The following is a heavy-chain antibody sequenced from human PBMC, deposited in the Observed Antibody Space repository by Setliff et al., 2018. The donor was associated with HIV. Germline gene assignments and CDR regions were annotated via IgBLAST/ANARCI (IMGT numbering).Heavy chain of an antibody. CDR2: IATLGGQT. J-gene: IGHJ3*02. V-gene: IGHV1-2*02. Sequence: AASVKVSCKASGYTFTSYGISWVRQAPGQGLEWMGWIATLGGQTNYAQKFQGRVTMTRDTSISTAYMELSRLRSDDTAVYYCARGEGVLLWFGDPGHDAFEIWGQGTMVTVS. CDR3: ARGEGVLLWFGDPGHDAFEI. CDR1: GYTFTSYG. D-gene: IGHD3-10*01.